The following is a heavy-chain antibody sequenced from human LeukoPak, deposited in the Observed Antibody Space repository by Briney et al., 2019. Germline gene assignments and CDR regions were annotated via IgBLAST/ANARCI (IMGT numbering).Heavy chain of an antibody. V-gene: IGHV4-34*01. CDR1: GGAFSGYY. D-gene: IGHD3-10*01. CDR2: INHSGST. J-gene: IGHJ3*02. Sequence: SETLSLTCAVYGGAFSGYYWSWIRQPPGKGLEWIGEINHSGSTNYNPSLKSRVTISVDTSKNQFSLKLSSVTAADTAVYYCASFVTAYYFDSGSYRAFDIWGLGTMVTVSS. CDR3: ASFVTAYYFDSGSYRAFDI.